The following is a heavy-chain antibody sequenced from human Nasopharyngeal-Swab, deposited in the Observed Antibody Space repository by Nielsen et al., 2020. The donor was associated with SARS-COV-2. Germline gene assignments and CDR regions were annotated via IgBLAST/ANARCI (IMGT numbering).Heavy chain of an antibody. CDR2: IRQDESEK. V-gene: IGHV3-7*01. J-gene: IGHJ4*02. CDR1: GFTFSTYW. Sequence: GRSLRLSCEASGFTFSTYWMSWVRQAPGKGLEWVANIRQDESEKYYVDSVKGRFTISRDNAKNSLFLQMNSLRVADTAVYYCARLLEVGGTPLDYWGQGTLVSVSS. CDR3: ARLLEVGGTPLDY. D-gene: IGHD6-19*01.